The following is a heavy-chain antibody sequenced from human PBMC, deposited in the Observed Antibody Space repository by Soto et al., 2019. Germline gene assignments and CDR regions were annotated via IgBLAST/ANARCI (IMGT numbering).Heavy chain of an antibody. Sequence: ESMKISCAASGFTFSSYAMSGVRQAPGKGLEWVSAISGSGGSTYYADSVKGRFTISRDNSKNTLYLQMNSLRAEDTAVYYCAKVREGLDYWGQGTLVTSPQ. CDR1: GFTFSSYA. V-gene: IGHV3-23*01. CDR2: ISGSGGST. J-gene: IGHJ4*02. CDR3: AKVREGLDY.